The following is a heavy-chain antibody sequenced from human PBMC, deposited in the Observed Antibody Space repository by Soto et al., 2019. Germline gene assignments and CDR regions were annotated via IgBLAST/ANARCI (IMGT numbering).Heavy chain of an antibody. CDR2: VSFDGDKQ. V-gene: IGHV3-30-3*01. D-gene: IGHD6-19*01. Sequence: QVRLVESGGGVVQPGGSLRLSCAVSGFIFSSHTMHWVRQAPGKGLEWVALVSFDGDKQYYAHSVRGRFTISRDFSKNTLYLQMDSLRTDDTAVYICAKGTVAGTYYYYAVDVWDNGTTVTVSS. J-gene: IGHJ6*04. CDR3: AKGTVAGTYYYYAVDV. CDR1: GFIFSSHT.